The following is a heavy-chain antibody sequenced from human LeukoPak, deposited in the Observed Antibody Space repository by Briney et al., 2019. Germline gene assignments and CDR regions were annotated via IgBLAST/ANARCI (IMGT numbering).Heavy chain of an antibody. CDR3: ARDLRAAAGDNWFDP. CDR1: GYTFTSYG. D-gene: IGHD6-13*01. CDR2: ISAYNGNT. V-gene: IGHV1-18*01. J-gene: IGHJ5*02. Sequence: ASVKVSCKASGYTFTSYGISWVRQAPGQGLEWMGWISAYNGNTNYAQKLQGRVTMTTDTSTSTAYMEQRSLRSDDTAVYYCARDLRAAAGDNWFDPWGQGTLVTVSS.